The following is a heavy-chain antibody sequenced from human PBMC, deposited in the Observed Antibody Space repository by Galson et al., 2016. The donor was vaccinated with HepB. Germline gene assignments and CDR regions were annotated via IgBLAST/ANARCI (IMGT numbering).Heavy chain of an antibody. D-gene: IGHD6-13*01. CDR1: GFTFSDHY. J-gene: IGHJ4*02. CDR2: ISESGRYT. Sequence: SLRLSCAASGFTFSDHYMSWIRQAPGKGLEWVSYISESGRYTNFADSVKGRFTISRDNTKNSMYLQMNSLRGEDTGVYYCARVWFSSTWPGDSWGQGTLVAVSS. V-gene: IGHV3-11*06. CDR3: ARVWFSSTWPGDS.